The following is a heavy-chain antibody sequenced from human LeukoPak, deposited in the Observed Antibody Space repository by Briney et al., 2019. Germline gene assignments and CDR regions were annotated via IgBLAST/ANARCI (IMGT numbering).Heavy chain of an antibody. J-gene: IGHJ4*02. CDR2: ISGSGGST. V-gene: IGHV3-23*01. Sequence: GGSLRLSCAASGFTFSSYAMSWVRQAPGKGLEWVSAISGSGGSTYYADSVKGRFTISRDNSKNTLYLQMNSLRAEDTAVYYCASPYSSGWTLIDNWGQGTLVTVSS. CDR3: ASPYSSGWTLIDN. CDR1: GFTFSSYA. D-gene: IGHD6-19*01.